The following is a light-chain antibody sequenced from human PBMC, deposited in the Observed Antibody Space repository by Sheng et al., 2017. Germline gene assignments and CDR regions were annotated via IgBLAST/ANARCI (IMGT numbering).Light chain of an antibody. CDR3: QEWDSSTENVV. J-gene: IGLJ2*01. Sequence: SYALTQSPSVSVSPGQTATITCSADKLGERYTSWYQQKPGQSPLLVIYQDNKRPSGIPERFSGSNSGNTATLTISGTQALDEAVYYCQEWDSSTENVVFGGGTKLTV. V-gene: IGLV3-1*01. CDR2: QDN. CDR1: KLGERY.